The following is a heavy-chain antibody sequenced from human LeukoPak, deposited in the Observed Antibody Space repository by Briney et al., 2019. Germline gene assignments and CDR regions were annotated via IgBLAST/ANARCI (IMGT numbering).Heavy chain of an antibody. Sequence: RGSLRLSCAASGFTFDDYAIHWVRQVPDKGLGWVSLTSGDGYTTYYADSVKGRFTISRDNSKNSLYLQMNSVRTEDTALYYCAKGGDDIWYYFDYWGQGTLVTVSS. CDR1: GFTFDDYA. J-gene: IGHJ4*02. CDR2: TSGDGYTT. V-gene: IGHV3-43*02. CDR3: AKGGDDIWYYFDY. D-gene: IGHD3-9*01.